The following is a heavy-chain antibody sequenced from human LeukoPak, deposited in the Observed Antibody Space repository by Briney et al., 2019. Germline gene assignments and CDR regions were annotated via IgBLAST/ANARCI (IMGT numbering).Heavy chain of an antibody. CDR1: GFTFSSYA. J-gene: IGHJ4*02. Sequence: GGSLRLSCVASGFTFSSYAMNWVRQAPGKGLEWLSLISDSPDITYYTDSVKGRFTISRDNAKNSLYLQMNSLRAEDTAVYYCAREASYSSTSDYWGQGTLVTVSS. CDR2: ISDSPDIT. V-gene: IGHV3-23*01. D-gene: IGHD6-6*01. CDR3: AREASYSSTSDY.